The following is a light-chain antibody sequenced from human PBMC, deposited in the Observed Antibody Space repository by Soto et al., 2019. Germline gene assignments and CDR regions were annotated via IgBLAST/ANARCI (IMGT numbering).Light chain of an antibody. CDR3: SSYAGGSIWV. J-gene: IGLJ3*02. CDR1: SSDVGSYSL. V-gene: IGLV2-23*02. CDR2: EVT. Sequence: QSALTQPASVSGSPGQSITISCPGTSSDVGSYSLVSWYQHHPDKAPKFIISEVTKRPSGVSNRFSGSKSGNTASLTISGLQAEDEAHYYWSSYAGGSIWVFGGGTQLVVL.